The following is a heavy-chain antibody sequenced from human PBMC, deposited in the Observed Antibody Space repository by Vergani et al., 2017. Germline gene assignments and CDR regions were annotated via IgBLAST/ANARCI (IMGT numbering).Heavy chain of an antibody. V-gene: IGHV1-24*01. CDR3: ARGRVPKSRGAFDY. J-gene: IGHJ4*02. CDR1: GYTLTELS. Sequence: QVQLVQSGAEVKKPGASVKVSCKVSGYTLTELSMHWVRQAPGKGLEWMGGFDPEDGETIYAQKFQGRVTMTTDTSTSTAYMELRSLRSDDTAVYYCARGRVPKSRGAFDYWGQGTLVTVSS. CDR2: FDPEDGET. D-gene: IGHD2-2*01.